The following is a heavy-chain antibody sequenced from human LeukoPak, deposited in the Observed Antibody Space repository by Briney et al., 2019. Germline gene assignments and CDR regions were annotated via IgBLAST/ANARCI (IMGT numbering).Heavy chain of an antibody. J-gene: IGHJ4*02. V-gene: IGHV1-18*01. CDR3: ARTYYDYIWGQTDY. CDR1: GYTFTSYG. D-gene: IGHD3-16*01. CDR2: ISAYNGNT. Sequence: ASVKVSCKASGYTFTSYGISWVRRAPGQGLEWMGWISAYNGNTNYAQKLQGRVTMTTDTSTSTAYMELRSLRSDDTAVYYCARTYYDYIWGQTDYWGQGTLVTVSS.